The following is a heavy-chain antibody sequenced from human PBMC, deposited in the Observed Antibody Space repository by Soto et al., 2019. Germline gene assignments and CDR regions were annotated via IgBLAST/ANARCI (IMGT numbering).Heavy chain of an antibody. CDR1: GFTFSSYA. CDR3: AKVSRRQQLVQGIRYFDY. D-gene: IGHD6-13*01. J-gene: IGHJ4*02. Sequence: QPGGSLRLSCAASGFTFSSYAMSWVRQAPGKGLEWVSAISGSGGSTYYADSVKGRFTISRDNSKNTLYLQMNSLRAEDTAVYYCAKVSRRQQLVQGIRYFDYWGQGTLVTVSS. V-gene: IGHV3-23*01. CDR2: ISGSGGST.